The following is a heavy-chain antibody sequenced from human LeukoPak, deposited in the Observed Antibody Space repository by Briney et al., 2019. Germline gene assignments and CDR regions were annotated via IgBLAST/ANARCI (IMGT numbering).Heavy chain of an antibody. CDR3: ARAETLAYCGGDCYSSFLLFDY. Sequence: ASVKVSCKASGGTFSSYAISWVRQAPGQGLEWMGGIIPIFGTANYAQKFQGRVTITADESTSTAYMELSRLRSDDTAVYYCARAETLAYCGGDCYSSFLLFDYWGQGTLVTVSS. CDR1: GGTFSSYA. D-gene: IGHD2-21*01. J-gene: IGHJ4*02. CDR2: IIPIFGTA. V-gene: IGHV1-69*01.